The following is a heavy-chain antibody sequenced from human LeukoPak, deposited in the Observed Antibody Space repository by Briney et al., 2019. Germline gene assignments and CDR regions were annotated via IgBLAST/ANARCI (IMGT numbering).Heavy chain of an antibody. D-gene: IGHD3-10*01. J-gene: IGHJ5*02. CDR3: ARAHYYGSGSYNWFDP. CDR2: IIPIFGTA. CDR1: GGTFSSYA. Sequence: SVKVSCKASGGTFSSYAISWVRQAPGQGLEWMGGIIPIFGTANYAQKFQDRVTITADESTSTAYMELSSLRSEDTAVYYCARAHYYGSGSYNWFDPWGQGTLVTVSS. V-gene: IGHV1-69*01.